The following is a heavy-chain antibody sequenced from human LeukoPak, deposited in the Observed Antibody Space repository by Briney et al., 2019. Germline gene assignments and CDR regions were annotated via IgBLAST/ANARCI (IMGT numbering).Heavy chain of an antibody. J-gene: IGHJ4*02. CDR3: ARHPEVEMATITFTDY. V-gene: IGHV1-69*04. CDR1: GGTFSSYA. CDR2: IIPILGIA. Sequence: ASVKVSCKASGGTFSSYAIIWVRQAPGQGLEWMGRIIPILGIANYAQKFQGRVTITADKSTSTAYMELSSLRSEDTAVYYCARHPEVEMATITFTDYWGQGTLVTVSS. D-gene: IGHD5-24*01.